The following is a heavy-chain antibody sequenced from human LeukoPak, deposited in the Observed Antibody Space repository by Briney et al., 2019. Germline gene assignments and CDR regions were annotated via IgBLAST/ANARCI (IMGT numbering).Heavy chain of an antibody. V-gene: IGHV3-7*01. D-gene: IGHD5-18*01. CDR2: IKQDGSEK. CDR1: GFTFSSSW. Sequence: GVLRVSCAASGFTFSSSWMSWVRQAPGKGLEWVANIKQDGSEKNYVDSVKGRFTISRDNAKNSMYLQMNSLRADDTAEYYCARDRGYNAFDIWGQGTMVTVSS. CDR3: ARDRGYNAFDI. J-gene: IGHJ3*02.